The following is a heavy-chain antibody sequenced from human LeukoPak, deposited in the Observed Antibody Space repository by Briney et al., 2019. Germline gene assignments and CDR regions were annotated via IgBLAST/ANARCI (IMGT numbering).Heavy chain of an antibody. D-gene: IGHD1-7*01. J-gene: IGHJ3*02. V-gene: IGHV1-18*01. CDR1: GYTFSRYG. Sequence: ASMKDSCKASGYTFSRYGITWVRQAPGQGLEWMGWITAYDSNTNFAQNFQARVTMTTDTSTNTAYMELRSLRSDDTAVYYCARQSFIAGDNWNYVLNGDDALDIWGQGTMVTVSS. CDR3: ARQSFIAGDNWNYVLNGDDALDI. CDR2: ITAYDSNT.